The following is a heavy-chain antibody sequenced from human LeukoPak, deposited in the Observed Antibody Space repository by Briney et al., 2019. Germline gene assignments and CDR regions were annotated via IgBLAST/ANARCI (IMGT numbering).Heavy chain of an antibody. D-gene: IGHD3-22*01. CDR1: GFTFSSYG. J-gene: IGHJ3*01. Sequence: GGSLRLSCAASGFTFSSYGMHWVRQAPGKGLEWVAVIWYDGSNKYYADSVKGRFTISRGNSKNTLYLQMDSLRAEDTAVYYCARDLAVGYYYDSSGYLDLWGQGTMVTVSS. V-gene: IGHV3-33*01. CDR2: IWYDGSNK. CDR3: ARDLAVGYYYDSSGYLDL.